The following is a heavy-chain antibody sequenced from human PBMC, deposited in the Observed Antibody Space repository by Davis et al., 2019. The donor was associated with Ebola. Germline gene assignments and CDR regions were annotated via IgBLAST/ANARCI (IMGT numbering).Heavy chain of an antibody. J-gene: IGHJ4*02. V-gene: IGHV5-10-1*01. D-gene: IGHD3-10*01. CDR1: GYTVTRYW. CDR3: ATTYGWGSIDY. Sequence: GESLKISCKASGYTVTRYWINWVRQMPGEGLEWLGRIDPSDSSTKYKPSFEGHVAISAETSTGTAYLQWSSLQASDTAMYFCATTYGWGSIDYWGQGTRVIVSS. CDR2: IDPSDSST.